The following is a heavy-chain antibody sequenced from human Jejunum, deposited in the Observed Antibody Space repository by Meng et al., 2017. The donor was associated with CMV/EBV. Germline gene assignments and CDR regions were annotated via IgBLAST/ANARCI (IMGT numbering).Heavy chain of an antibody. D-gene: IGHD3-10*01. CDR2: IHYSGSA. CDR3: ATSPGYPREFGY. CDR1: GVSLPSDDYS. V-gene: IGHV4-61*08. Sequence: SGVSLPSDDYSWSWIRQPPGKGLESIGFIHYSGSANYNPSLMSRVTISLDTSKNQFSLRLTSVTAADTAVYYCATSPGYPREFGYWGQGTLVTVSS. J-gene: IGHJ4*02.